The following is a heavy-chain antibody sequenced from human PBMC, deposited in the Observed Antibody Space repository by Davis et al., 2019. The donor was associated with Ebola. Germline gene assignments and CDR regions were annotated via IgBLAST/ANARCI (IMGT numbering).Heavy chain of an antibody. CDR1: SGSFSGYY. CDR3: ARDRSVYYYGSGSYYGLRY. Sequence: GSLRLSCAVYSGSFSGYYWSWIRQPPGKGLEWIGEINHSGSTNYNPSLKSRVTISVDTSKNQFSLKLSSVTAADTAVYYCARDRSVYYYGSGSYYGLRYWGQGTLVTVSS. V-gene: IGHV4-34*01. J-gene: IGHJ4*02. D-gene: IGHD3-10*01. CDR2: INHSGST.